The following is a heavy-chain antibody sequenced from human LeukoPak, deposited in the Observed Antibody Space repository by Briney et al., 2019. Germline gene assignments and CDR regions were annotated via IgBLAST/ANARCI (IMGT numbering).Heavy chain of an antibody. CDR2: IYYSGST. Sequence: ASETLSLTCTVSGGSISSSSYYWGWIRQPPGKGLEWIGSIYYSGSTYYNPSLKSRVTISVDTSKNQFSLKPSSVTAADTAVYYCARSHPGLYNWFDPWGQGTLVTVSS. CDR1: GGSISSSSYY. V-gene: IGHV4-39*01. CDR3: ARSHPGLYNWFDP. D-gene: IGHD3-10*01. J-gene: IGHJ5*02.